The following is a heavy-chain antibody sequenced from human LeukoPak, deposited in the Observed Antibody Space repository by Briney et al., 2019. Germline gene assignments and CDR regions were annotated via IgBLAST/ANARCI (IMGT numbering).Heavy chain of an antibody. V-gene: IGHV3-9*01. CDR3: ARGTSMPAATNRVVGY. Sequence: PGRSLRLSCAASGFTFDDYAMHWVRQAPGKGLEWVSGISWNSGSIGYADSVKGRFTISRDNAKNSLYLQMNSLSADDTAIYYCARGTSMPAATNRVVGYWGQGTLVTVSS. CDR1: GFTFDDYA. D-gene: IGHD6-13*01. J-gene: IGHJ4*02. CDR2: ISWNSGSI.